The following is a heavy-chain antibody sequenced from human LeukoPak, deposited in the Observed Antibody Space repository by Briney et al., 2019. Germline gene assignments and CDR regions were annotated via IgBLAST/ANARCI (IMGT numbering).Heavy chain of an antibody. CDR2: ISSGSTYI. Sequence: GGSLRLSCAASGFILSSYTMNWVRRAPGKGLEWVSSISSGSTYIYYADSVKGRFTISRDNAKNSLYLQMNSLRAEDTAVYYCARDMNTKSIAARPPLDYWGQGTLVTVSS. V-gene: IGHV3-21*01. J-gene: IGHJ4*02. CDR3: ARDMNTKSIAARPPLDY. CDR1: GFILSSYT. D-gene: IGHD6-6*01.